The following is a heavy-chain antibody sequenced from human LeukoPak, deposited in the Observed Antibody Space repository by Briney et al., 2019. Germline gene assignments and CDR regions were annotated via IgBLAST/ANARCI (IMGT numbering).Heavy chain of an antibody. J-gene: IGHJ3*02. D-gene: IGHD3-3*01. CDR1: GFTFNSHA. V-gene: IGHV3-23*01. Sequence: GGSLRLSCAASGFTFNSHAMSWIRQAPGKGLEWVSSISGDGRSTHYADSVKGRFTMSRDNSKNTLFLQMNSLRVEDTAVYYCAKDYHDFWSSMWGQGTMVTVSS. CDR2: ISGDGRST. CDR3: AKDYHDFWSSM.